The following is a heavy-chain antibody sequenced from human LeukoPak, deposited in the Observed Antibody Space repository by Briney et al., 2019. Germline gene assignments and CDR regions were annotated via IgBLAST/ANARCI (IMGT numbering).Heavy chain of an antibody. Sequence: ASVKVSCKASGYTFTSYGVSWVRQAPGQGLEWMGWISAYNGYTNYAQKLQGRVTMTTDTSTSTAYMELRSLRSDDTAVYYCARDAQDIVVVVAATPIDPWGQGTLVTVSS. D-gene: IGHD2-15*01. J-gene: IGHJ5*02. CDR1: GYTFTSYG. V-gene: IGHV1-18*01. CDR2: ISAYNGYT. CDR3: ARDAQDIVVVVAATPIDP.